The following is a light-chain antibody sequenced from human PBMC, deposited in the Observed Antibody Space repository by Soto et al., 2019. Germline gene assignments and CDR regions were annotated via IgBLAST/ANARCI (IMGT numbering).Light chain of an antibody. V-gene: IGKV3-11*01. CDR1: QSISNN. CDR3: KQRGNAPLI. J-gene: IGKJ4*01. Sequence: EIVLIQSPAILSFSPGERATLSCRASQSISNNLAWYQQKPGQAPRLLIYDASTSAPGIPARFSGSGSGTELTITISRLEPEDFVVYACKQRGNAPLIFGGGTRVEIK. CDR2: DAS.